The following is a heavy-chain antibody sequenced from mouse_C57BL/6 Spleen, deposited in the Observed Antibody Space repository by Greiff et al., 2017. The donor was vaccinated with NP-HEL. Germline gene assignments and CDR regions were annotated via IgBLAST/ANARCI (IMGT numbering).Heavy chain of an antibody. J-gene: IGHJ4*01. CDR1: GFSLTSYG. CDR3: ARHGGYYGSNAMDY. CDR2: IWSDGST. Sequence: QVQLKESGPGLVAPSQSLSITCTVSGFSLTSYGVHWVRQPPGKGLEWLVVIWSDGSTTYNSALKSRLSISKDNSKSQVFLKMNSLQTDDTAMYYCARHGGYYGSNAMDYWGQGTSVTVSS. D-gene: IGHD1-1*01. V-gene: IGHV2-6-1*01.